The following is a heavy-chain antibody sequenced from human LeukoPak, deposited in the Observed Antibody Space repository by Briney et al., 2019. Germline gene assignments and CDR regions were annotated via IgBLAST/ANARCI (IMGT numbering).Heavy chain of an antibody. Sequence: SQTLSLTCTVSGGSISSGDYYWSWIRQPPGNGLEWIGYIYYSGSTYYNPSLKSRVTISVDTSKNQFSLKLSSVTAADTAVYYCAVLGYCSSTSCSPPRFDPWGQGTLVTVSS. CDR2: IYYSGST. V-gene: IGHV4-30-4*08. CDR3: AVLGYCSSTSCSPPRFDP. CDR1: GGSISSGDYY. J-gene: IGHJ5*02. D-gene: IGHD2-2*01.